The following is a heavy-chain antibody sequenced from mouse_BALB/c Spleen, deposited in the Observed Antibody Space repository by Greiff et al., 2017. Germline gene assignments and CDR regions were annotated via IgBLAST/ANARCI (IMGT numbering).Heavy chain of an antibody. CDR1: GFTFSSYG. Sequence: EVKLVESGGDLVKPGGSLKLSCAASGFTFSSYGMSWVRQTPDKRLEWVATISSGGSYTYYPDSVKGRFTISRDNAKNTLYLQMSSLKSEDTAMYYCARLGYYGSSSDYYAMDYWGQGTSVTVSS. J-gene: IGHJ4*01. D-gene: IGHD1-1*01. V-gene: IGHV5-6*01. CDR3: ARLGYYGSSSDYYAMDY. CDR2: ISSGGSYT.